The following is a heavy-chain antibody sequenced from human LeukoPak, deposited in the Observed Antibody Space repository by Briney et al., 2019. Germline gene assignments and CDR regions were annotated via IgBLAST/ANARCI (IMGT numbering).Heavy chain of an antibody. J-gene: IGHJ3*02. Sequence: ASETLSLTCAVYGGSFSGYYWSWIRQPPGKGLEWLGEINHSGSTNYNPSLKSRVTISVDTSKNQFSLKLSSVTAADTAVYYCASVDRDHDAFDIWGQGTMVTVSS. D-gene: IGHD2-21*01. V-gene: IGHV4-34*01. CDR1: GGSFSGYY. CDR2: INHSGST. CDR3: ASVDRDHDAFDI.